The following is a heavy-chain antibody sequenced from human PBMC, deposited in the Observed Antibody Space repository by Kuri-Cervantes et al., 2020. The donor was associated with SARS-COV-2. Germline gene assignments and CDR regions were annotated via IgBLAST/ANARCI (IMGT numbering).Heavy chain of an antibody. Sequence: ETLSLTCAASGFTFSSYSMNWVRQAPGKGLEWVSYISSSSSTIYYADSGKGRFTISRDNAKNSLYLQMNRLRDEDTAVYYCARASGYCSGGSCSPYYYYGMDVLGQGTTGTVSS. V-gene: IGHV3-48*02. CDR2: ISSSSSTI. CDR3: ARASGYCSGGSCSPYYYYGMDV. D-gene: IGHD2-15*01. J-gene: IGHJ6*02. CDR1: GFTFSSYS.